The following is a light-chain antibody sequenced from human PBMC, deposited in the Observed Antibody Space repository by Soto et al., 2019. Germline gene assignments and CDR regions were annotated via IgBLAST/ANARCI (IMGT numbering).Light chain of an antibody. V-gene: IGKV3-15*01. J-gene: IGKJ4*01. Sequence: EIVMTQSPATLSVSPGKRATLSCRASQTVSRNLAWYQQKPGQAPRLLIYGAVTRATGVPGRLSGSGSGTEFTLTIRSLQLEDCAVYYCLQYDRWIPLSFGGGTMVEIK. CDR3: LQYDRWIPLS. CDR1: QTVSRN. CDR2: GAV.